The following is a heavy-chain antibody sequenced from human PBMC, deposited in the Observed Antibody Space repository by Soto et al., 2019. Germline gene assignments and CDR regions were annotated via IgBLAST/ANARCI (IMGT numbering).Heavy chain of an antibody. Sequence: QVQLQESGPGLVKPSPTLSLTCTFSGGSITSAGSYWTWIRHQPGKGLACIGYIYYSGRPYYTTSLQSRVTISVDTSKNQFSLKMSSVTAADTAVYYCSREPLTWGQGTLVTVSS. V-gene: IGHV4-31*03. CDR1: GGSITSAGSY. CDR2: IYYSGRP. J-gene: IGHJ4*02. CDR3: SREPLT.